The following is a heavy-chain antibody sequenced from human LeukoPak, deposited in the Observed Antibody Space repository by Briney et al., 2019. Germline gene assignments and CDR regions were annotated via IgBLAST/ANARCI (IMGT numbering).Heavy chain of an antibody. J-gene: IGHJ6*02. CDR3: ARAVVRGVIYYYGMDV. CDR1: GGSISSYY. D-gene: IGHD3-10*01. CDR2: IYYSGST. Sequence: SETLSLTCTVSGGSISSYYWSWIRQPPGKGLEWIGHIYYSGSTNYNPSLKSRVTISVDTSKNQFSLKLSSVTAADTAVYYCARAVVRGVIYYYGMDVWGQGTTVTVSS. V-gene: IGHV4-59*01.